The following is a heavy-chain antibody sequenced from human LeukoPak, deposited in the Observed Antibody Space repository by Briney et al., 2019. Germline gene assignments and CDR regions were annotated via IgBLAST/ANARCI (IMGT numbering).Heavy chain of an antibody. CDR3: ARVSDGEQRHGMDV. D-gene: IGHD3-10*01. CDR2: INPNSGGT. J-gene: IGHJ6*02. V-gene: IGHV1-2*02. CDR1: GYTFTGYY. Sequence: ASVKVSCKASGYTFTGYYMHWVRQAPGQGLEWMGWINPNSGGTNYAQKFQGRVTMTRDTSISTAYRELSRLRSDDTAVYHRARVSDGEQRHGMDVWDQRTTVTVSS.